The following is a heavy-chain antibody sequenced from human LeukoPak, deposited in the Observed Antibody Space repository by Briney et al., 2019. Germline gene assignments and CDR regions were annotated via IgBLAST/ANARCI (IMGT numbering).Heavy chain of an antibody. V-gene: IGHV3-30*02. Sequence: PGGSLRLSCAASGFTFSSYGMHWVRQAPGKGLEWVAFIRYDGGNKYYADSVKGRFTISRDNSKNTLYLQMNSLRAEDTAVYYCAGPEYSSSSVLGYYYYYYMDVWGKGTTVTVSS. J-gene: IGHJ6*03. D-gene: IGHD6-6*01. CDR2: IRYDGGNK. CDR1: GFTFSSYG. CDR3: AGPEYSSSSVLGYYYYYYMDV.